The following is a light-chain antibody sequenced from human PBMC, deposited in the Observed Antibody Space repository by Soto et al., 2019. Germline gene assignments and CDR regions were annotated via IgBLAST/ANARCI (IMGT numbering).Light chain of an antibody. Sequence: VLTQSPGTLSLSPGERATSSCRARQSISSSYLAWYQHKPGQAPRLLIYGASSWATGIPHRFSGSGSGTDFTLTISRLEPEDCGMYYCQQYGGSPPFTSGQGTKVDIK. CDR1: QSISSSY. J-gene: IGKJ2*01. CDR3: QQYGGSPPFT. V-gene: IGKV3-20*01. CDR2: GAS.